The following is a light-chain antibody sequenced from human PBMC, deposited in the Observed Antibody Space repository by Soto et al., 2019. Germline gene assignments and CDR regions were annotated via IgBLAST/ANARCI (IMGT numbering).Light chain of an antibody. CDR1: QSLLDSDDGNTY. CDR3: MQRIEFPLT. CDR2: TVS. Sequence: DIVMTQTPLALPVTPGEPASISCRCSQSLLDSDDGNTYLDWYLQKPGQSPQLLIYTVSYRASGVPDRFSGSGSGTDFTLKISRVEAEDVGVYYCMQRIEFPLTFGGGTKVDIK. V-gene: IGKV2-40*01. J-gene: IGKJ4*01.